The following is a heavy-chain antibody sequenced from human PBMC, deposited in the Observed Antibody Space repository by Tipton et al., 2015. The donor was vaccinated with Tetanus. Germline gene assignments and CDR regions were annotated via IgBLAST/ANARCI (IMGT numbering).Heavy chain of an antibody. V-gene: IGHV3-23*01. CDR1: GLTFSDSW. CDR2: ISGSGGTT. Sequence: AVSGLTFSDSWMTWVRQAPGKGLEWVSGISGSGGTTYHADSVKGRFTVSRDNSKNTLFLEMNSLRVEDTAVYYCARGIGSGGYYPFDYWGQGTLVTVSS. D-gene: IGHD3-22*01. CDR3: ARGIGSGGYYPFDY. J-gene: IGHJ4*02.